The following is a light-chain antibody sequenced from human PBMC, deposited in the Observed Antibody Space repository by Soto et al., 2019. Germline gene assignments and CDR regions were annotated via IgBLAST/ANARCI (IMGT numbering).Light chain of an antibody. CDR1: QSIYKW. J-gene: IGKJ3*01. Sequence: DIQMTQSPSSVSASIGDRVTSSCRASQSIYKWLVWYQQKPGKAPKLLIYAASSLQSGVPSRFSGSGYGTDFTLAIRSLQPEDFALYYCQQYCDSPFTFGPGPRVDVK. CDR3: QQYCDSPFT. V-gene: IGKV1-12*01. CDR2: AAS.